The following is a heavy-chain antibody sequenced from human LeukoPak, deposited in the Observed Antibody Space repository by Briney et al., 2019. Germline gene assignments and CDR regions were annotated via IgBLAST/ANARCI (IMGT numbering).Heavy chain of an antibody. D-gene: IGHD1-26*01. Sequence: ASVKVSCKASGYNFTSYGISWVRQAPGQGLEWMGWISAYNGNTNYAQKLQGRVTMTTDTSTSTAYMELRSLRSDDTAVYYCARSGRGSYYHYFDYWGQGTLVTVSS. J-gene: IGHJ4*02. CDR3: ARSGRGSYYHYFDY. CDR1: GYNFTSYG. CDR2: ISAYNGNT. V-gene: IGHV1-18*01.